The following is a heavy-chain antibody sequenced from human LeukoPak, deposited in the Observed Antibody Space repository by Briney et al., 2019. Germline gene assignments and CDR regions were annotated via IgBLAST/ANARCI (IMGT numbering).Heavy chain of an antibody. CDR2: ISAYNGNT. Sequence: ASVKVSCKASGYTVTSYGISWVRQAPGQGLEWMGWISAYNGNTNYTQKLQGRVTMTTDTSTSTAYMELSSLRSDDTAVYYCARDRAAAGFDYWGQGTLVTVSS. CDR3: ARDRAAAGFDY. V-gene: IGHV1-18*01. CDR1: GYTVTSYG. J-gene: IGHJ4*02. D-gene: IGHD6-13*01.